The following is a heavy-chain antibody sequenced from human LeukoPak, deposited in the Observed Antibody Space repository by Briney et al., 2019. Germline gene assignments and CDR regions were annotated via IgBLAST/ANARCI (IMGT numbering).Heavy chain of an antibody. CDR3: ARVEMASEGFDY. J-gene: IGHJ4*02. Sequence: PSETLSLTCTVSGGSISSSTYYWAWIRQPPGKGLEWIGSIYYTGSTYYNPSLKSRVTISVDTSKNQFSLKLSSVTAADTAVYYCARVEMASEGFDYWGQGTLVTVSS. D-gene: IGHD5-24*01. CDR2: IYYTGST. V-gene: IGHV4-39*07. CDR1: GGSISSSTYY.